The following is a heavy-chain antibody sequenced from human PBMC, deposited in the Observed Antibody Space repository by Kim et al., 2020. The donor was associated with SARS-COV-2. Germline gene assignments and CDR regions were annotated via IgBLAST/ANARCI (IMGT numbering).Heavy chain of an antibody. CDR1: GFTFSTYG. CDR3: AKALLRGVKYYLYCVDV. Sequence: GGSLRLSCAASGFTFSTYGMYWVRQAPGKGLEWVALISYDGSNEYYADSVKGRFTISRDNSKNTLYLQMNSLRAEDTALFYCAKALLRGVKYYLYCVDVWRQGNGVTLPS. CDR2: ISYDGSNE. J-gene: IGHJ6*02. D-gene: IGHD3-10*01. V-gene: IGHV3-30*18.